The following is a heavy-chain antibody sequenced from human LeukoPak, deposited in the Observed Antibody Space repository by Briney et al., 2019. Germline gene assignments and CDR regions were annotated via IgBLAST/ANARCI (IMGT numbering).Heavy chain of an antibody. Sequence: SETLSLTCTVSGGSISSYYWSWIRQPAGKGLEWIGRIYTSGSTNYNPSLKSRVTMSVDTSKNQFSLKLSSVTAADTAVYYCAREVGTYYYDSSGYYPNNWFDPWGQGTLVTVSS. D-gene: IGHD3-22*01. V-gene: IGHV4-4*07. CDR3: AREVGTYYYDSSGYYPNNWFDP. CDR2: IYTSGST. J-gene: IGHJ5*02. CDR1: GGSISSYY.